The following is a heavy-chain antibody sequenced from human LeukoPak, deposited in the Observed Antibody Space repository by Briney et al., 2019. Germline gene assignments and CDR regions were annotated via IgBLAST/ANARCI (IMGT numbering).Heavy chain of an antibody. CDR2: IYPGDSDT. Sequence: GESLKISCKGSGYSFTSYWIGWVRQMPGKGLEWMGIIYPGDSDTRYSPSFQGQVTISADKSISTAYLQWSSLKASDTAMYYCARLPSSYYYYDSSGYYGYFDYWGQGTLVTVSS. J-gene: IGHJ4*02. V-gene: IGHV5-51*01. CDR3: ARLPSSYYYYDSSGYYGYFDY. D-gene: IGHD3-22*01. CDR1: GYSFTSYW.